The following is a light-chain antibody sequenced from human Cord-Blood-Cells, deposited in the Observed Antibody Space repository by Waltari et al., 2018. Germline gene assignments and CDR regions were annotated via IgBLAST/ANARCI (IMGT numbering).Light chain of an antibody. CDR2: EGS. CDR3: CSYAGSSTWV. CDR1: SSVVGSYNL. J-gene: IGLJ3*02. V-gene: IGLV2-23*01. Sequence: QSALTQPASVSGSPAQSITISCTGTSSVVGSYNLVSWYQQHPGKAPNLMIYEGSKRPSGVSNRFSGSKSGNTASLTISGLQAEDEADYYCCSYAGSSTWVFGGGTKLTVL.